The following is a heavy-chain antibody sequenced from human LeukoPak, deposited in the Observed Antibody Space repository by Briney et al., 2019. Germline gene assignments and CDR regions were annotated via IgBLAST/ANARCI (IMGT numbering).Heavy chain of an antibody. CDR1: GFTFSSYA. CDR2: ISYDGSNK. Sequence: GGSLRLSCAASGFTFSSYAMHWVRQAPGKGLEWVAVISYDGSNKYYADSVKGRFTISRDNSKNTLYLQMNSLRAEDTAMYYCATAGYSYGPQAFDYWGQGTLVTVSS. V-gene: IGHV3-30-3*01. D-gene: IGHD5-18*01. J-gene: IGHJ4*02. CDR3: ATAGYSYGPQAFDY.